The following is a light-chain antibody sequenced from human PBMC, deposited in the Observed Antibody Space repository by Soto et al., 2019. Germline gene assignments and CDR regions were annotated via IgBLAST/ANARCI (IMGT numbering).Light chain of an antibody. CDR2: WAS. J-gene: IGKJ4*01. CDR3: QQYYSTPPT. CDR1: QSVLHSSNNKNY. Sequence: DIVMTQSPDSLAVSLGERATINCKSSQSVLHSSNNKNYLAWYQQRPGQPPRLLIHWASSRQSGVPDRFSGSGSGTDFTLTISSLQAEAVAVYYCQQYYSTPPTFGGGTKVEIK. V-gene: IGKV4-1*01.